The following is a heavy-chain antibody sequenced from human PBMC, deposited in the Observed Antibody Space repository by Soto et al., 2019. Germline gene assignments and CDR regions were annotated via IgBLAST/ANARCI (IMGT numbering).Heavy chain of an antibody. J-gene: IGHJ3*02. V-gene: IGHV4-4*02. CDR1: GGSISSSNW. Sequence: SETLSLTCAVSGGSISSSNWWSWVRQPPGKGLEWIGEIYHSGSTNYNPSLKSRITISVDKSKNQFSLKLSSVTAADTAVYYCARDGSSWTDAFDIWGQGTMVTVSS. D-gene: IGHD6-13*01. CDR2: IYHSGST. CDR3: ARDGSSWTDAFDI.